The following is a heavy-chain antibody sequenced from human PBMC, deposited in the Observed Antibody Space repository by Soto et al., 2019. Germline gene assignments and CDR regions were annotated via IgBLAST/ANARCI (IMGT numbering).Heavy chain of an antibody. CDR3: ARGGQDFWSGPFDY. Sequence: PSETLSLTCTVSDGSISTYFCNWIRQPAGKGLEWIGRIDNSGNTNYNPSLKSRVTMSADTSRNQFSPKLNSVTAADTAVYYCARGGQDFWSGPFDYWRQGALVTVSS. CDR1: DGSISTYF. V-gene: IGHV4-4*07. D-gene: IGHD3-3*01. J-gene: IGHJ4*02. CDR2: IDNSGNT.